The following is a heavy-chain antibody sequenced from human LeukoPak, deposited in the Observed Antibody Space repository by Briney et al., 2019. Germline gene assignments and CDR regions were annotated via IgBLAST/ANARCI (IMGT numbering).Heavy chain of an antibody. D-gene: IGHD7-27*01. CDR3: ARGSPGATYFDY. CDR2: ISSSSSYI. J-gene: IGHJ4*02. CDR1: GFTFSSYS. V-gene: IGHV3-21*01. Sequence: TGGSLRLSCAASGFTFSSYSMNWVRQAPGKGLEWVSSISSSSSYIYYADSVKGRFTISRDNAENSLYLQMNSLRAEDTAVYYCARGSPGATYFDYWGQGTLVTVSS.